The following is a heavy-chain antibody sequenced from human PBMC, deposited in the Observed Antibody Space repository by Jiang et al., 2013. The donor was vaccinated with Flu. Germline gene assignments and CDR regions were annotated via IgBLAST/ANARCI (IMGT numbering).Heavy chain of an antibody. Sequence: QLLESGGALVRPGGSLRLSCAASGFILSDYYMIWVRQAPGKGLEWISYINNRGSAIYYASSMKGRFTVSRDNAKNSLYLQMNNLTAEDTAMYYCARDYPGTDYWGQGTLVTVSS. CDR1: GFILSDYY. J-gene: IGHJ4*02. CDR3: ARDYPGTDY. D-gene: IGHD3-10*01. V-gene: IGHV3-11*04. CDR2: INNRGSAI.